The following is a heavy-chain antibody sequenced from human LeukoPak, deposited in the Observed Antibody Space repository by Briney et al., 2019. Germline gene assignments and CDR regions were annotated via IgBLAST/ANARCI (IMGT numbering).Heavy chain of an antibody. D-gene: IGHD6-6*01. V-gene: IGHV4-59*01. CDR3: ARGGAARLHFQN. Sequence: SETLSLTCTVSGGSISTYYWNWIRQPPGKGLEWIGYIYHSGSTNYNPSLQSRVTISVDTSKSQFSLNLNSVTAADTAVYYCARGGAARLHFQNWGQGTLVTVSS. CDR2: IYHSGST. J-gene: IGHJ1*01. CDR1: GGSISTYY.